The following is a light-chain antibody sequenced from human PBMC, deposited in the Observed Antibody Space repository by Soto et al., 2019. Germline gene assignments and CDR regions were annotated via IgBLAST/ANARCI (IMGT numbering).Light chain of an antibody. J-gene: IGKJ1*01. CDR2: KAS. Sequence: DIQLPQSPCTLSASVGDSVNITCRASQSISSWLAWYQQKPGKAPKLLIYKASTLESGVPSRFSGSGSGTEFTLTISSLQPDDFATYYCQQYNSYSRTFGQGTKVDNK. V-gene: IGKV1-5*03. CDR1: QSISSW. CDR3: QQYNSYSRT.